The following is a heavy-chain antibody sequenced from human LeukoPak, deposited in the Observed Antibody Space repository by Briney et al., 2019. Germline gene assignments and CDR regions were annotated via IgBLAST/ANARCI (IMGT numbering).Heavy chain of an antibody. Sequence: SETLSLTCAVYGGSFSGYYWSWIRQPPGKGLEWIGEINHSGSTNYNPSLKSRVTISVDTSKNQFSLKLSSVTAADTAVYYCVRGGYSSGWYGYYYYYMDVWGKGTTVTVSS. V-gene: IGHV4-34*01. CDR3: VRGGYSSGWYGYYYYYMDV. CDR1: GGSFSGYY. D-gene: IGHD6-19*01. J-gene: IGHJ6*03. CDR2: INHSGST.